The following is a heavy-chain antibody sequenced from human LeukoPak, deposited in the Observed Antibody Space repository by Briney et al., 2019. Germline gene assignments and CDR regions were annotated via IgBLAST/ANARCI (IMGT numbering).Heavy chain of an antibody. D-gene: IGHD2-2*01. CDR1: GGTFSSYA. Sequence: SVKVSCKASGGTFSSYAISWVRQAPGQGLEWMGGIIPIFGTANYAQKFQGRVTITADESTSTAYMELSSLRSEDTAVYYCARVRTGYCSSTSCYPDYWGQGTLVTVSS. CDR3: ARVRTGYCSSTSCYPDY. CDR2: IIPIFGTA. J-gene: IGHJ4*02. V-gene: IGHV1-69*13.